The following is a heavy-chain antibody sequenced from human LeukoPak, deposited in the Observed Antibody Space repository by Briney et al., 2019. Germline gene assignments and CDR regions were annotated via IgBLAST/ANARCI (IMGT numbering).Heavy chain of an antibody. J-gene: IGHJ4*02. D-gene: IGHD6-13*01. CDR1: GFTFSNYW. Sequence: GGSLRLSCAASGFTFSNYWMHWVRQAPGKGLVWVSRINSDGINTSYADSVKGRFTISRDNAKNTLNLQMNSLRAEDTAVYYCARFSSSWYYFDYWGQGTLVTVSS. CDR3: ARFSSSWYYFDY. CDR2: INSDGINT. V-gene: IGHV3-74*01.